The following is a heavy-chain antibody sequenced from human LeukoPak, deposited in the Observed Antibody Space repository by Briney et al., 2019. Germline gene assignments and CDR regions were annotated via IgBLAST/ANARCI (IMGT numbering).Heavy chain of an antibody. D-gene: IGHD6-13*01. V-gene: IGHV3-48*03. CDR1: GFTFSSYE. CDR2: ISSSRSTI. J-gene: IGHJ4*02. Sequence: GGSLRLSCAASGFTFSSYEMNWVRQAPGKGLQWLSYISSSRSTIYYADSVRGRFTISRDNAKNSLYLQMNSLRAEDTAVYYCAREIAAAPFDYWGQGTLVTVSS. CDR3: AREIAAAPFDY.